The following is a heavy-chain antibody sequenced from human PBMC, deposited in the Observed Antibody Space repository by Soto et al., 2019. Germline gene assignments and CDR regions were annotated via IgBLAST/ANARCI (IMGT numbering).Heavy chain of an antibody. CDR1: GFTFSSYS. J-gene: IGHJ6*02. D-gene: IGHD3-3*01. CDR3: ARDRALRFLEWSRYYYGMDV. Sequence: LRLSCAASGFTFSSYSMNWVRQAPGKGLEWVSSISSSSSYIYYADSVKGRFTISRDNAKNSLYLQMNSLRAEDTAVYYCARDRALRFLEWSRYYYGMDVWGQGTTVTVSS. V-gene: IGHV3-21*01. CDR2: ISSSSSYI.